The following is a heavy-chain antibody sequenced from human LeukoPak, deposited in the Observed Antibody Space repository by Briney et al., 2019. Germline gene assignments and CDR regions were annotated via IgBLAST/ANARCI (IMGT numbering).Heavy chain of an antibody. V-gene: IGHV3-53*01. D-gene: IGHD2-15*01. CDR1: GFTFSRHG. CDR3: ARRAGEYSHPYDY. Sequence: GGSLRLSCLASGFTFSRHGMNWVRQAPGKGLEWVSFIYSGGNTHYSDSVKGRFTISRDNSKNTLYLQMNSLRAEDTAIYYCARRAGEYSHPYDYWGQGTLVTVSS. CDR2: IYSGGNT. J-gene: IGHJ4*02.